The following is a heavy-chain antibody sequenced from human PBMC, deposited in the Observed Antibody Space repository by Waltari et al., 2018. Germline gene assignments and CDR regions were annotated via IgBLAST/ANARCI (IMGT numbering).Heavy chain of an antibody. CDR1: GFTVSSNY. Sequence: EVQLVESGGGLVQPGGSLRLSCAASGFTVSSNYMSWGRQAPGKGLEWVSVIYSGGSTYYADSVKGRFTISRHNSKNTLYLQMNSLRAEDTAVYYCARDSGGGAGTTEYWGQGTLVTVSS. CDR3: ARDSGGGAGTTEY. V-gene: IGHV3-53*04. CDR2: IYSGGST. D-gene: IGHD1-7*01. J-gene: IGHJ4*02.